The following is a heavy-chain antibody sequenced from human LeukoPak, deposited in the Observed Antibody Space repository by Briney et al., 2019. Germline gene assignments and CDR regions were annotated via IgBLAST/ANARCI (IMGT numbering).Heavy chain of an antibody. V-gene: IGHV4-34*12. J-gene: IGHJ3*02. CDR1: GGSFSGYY. CDR2: IIHSGST. CDR3: ARVQARWAYYYDSSGGAFDI. D-gene: IGHD3-22*01. Sequence: SETLSLTCADYGGSFSGYYWSWIRPPPGKGLEWIGEIIHSGSTNYNPSLKSRVTISVDTSKNQFSLKLSSVTAADTGVYYCARVQARWAYYYDSSGGAFDIWGQGTMVTVSS.